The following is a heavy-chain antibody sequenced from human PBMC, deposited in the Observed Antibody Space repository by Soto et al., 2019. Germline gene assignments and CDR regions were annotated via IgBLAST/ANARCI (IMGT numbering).Heavy chain of an antibody. CDR1: GYTFTHYY. J-gene: IGHJ4*02. CDR3: ARDLAAGDY. V-gene: IGHV1-46*01. Sequence: QVQLVQSGAEVKKPGASVKLSCRTPGYTFTHYYIHWVRQAPGQGLEWLAIINPASGSTNYAQDFQSRVTLTMDTTTTTVYMELSGLRAEDKAIFYCARDLAAGDYWGQGTLVTVSS. D-gene: IGHD6-13*01. CDR2: INPASGST.